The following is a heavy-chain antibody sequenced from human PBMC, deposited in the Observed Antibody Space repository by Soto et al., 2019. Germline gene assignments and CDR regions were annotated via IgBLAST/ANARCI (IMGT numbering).Heavy chain of an antibody. V-gene: IGHV3-23*01. CDR1: GFTFSTYG. CDR3: AKDRVGAPTSFYDMDV. Sequence: GGSLRLSCAACGFTFSTYGMSWVRQAPGKGLEWVSLISGTGSRAFYADLVKGRTTISRDNSKNTLYLQMNSLRAEDTAVYYCAKDRVGAPTSFYDMDVWGQGTTVTVSS. D-gene: IGHD1-26*01. J-gene: IGHJ6*02. CDR2: ISGTGSRA.